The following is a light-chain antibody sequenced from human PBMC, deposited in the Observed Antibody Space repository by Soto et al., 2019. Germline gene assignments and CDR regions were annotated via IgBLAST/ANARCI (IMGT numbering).Light chain of an antibody. V-gene: IGLV1-47*01. CDR1: SSNIGSNY. CDR2: RNN. Sequence: QSVLTQPPSASGTPGQRVTISCSGSSSNIGSNYVYWYQQLPGTAPKLLIYRNNQRPSGVPDRFSGSKSGTSASLAISGLXXXXXXXXYCAAWDDSLSVVFGGGTKPPS. J-gene: IGLJ2*01. CDR3: AAWDDSLSVV.